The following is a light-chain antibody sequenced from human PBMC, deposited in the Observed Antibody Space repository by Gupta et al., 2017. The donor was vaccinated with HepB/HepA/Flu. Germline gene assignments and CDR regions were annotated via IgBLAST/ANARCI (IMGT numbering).Light chain of an antibody. CDR3: SSYTGSSTRVV. J-gene: IGLJ2*01. CDR1: SSDVGGYNY. CDR2: AVS. V-gene: IGLV2-14*03. Sequence: SALTQPASGSGSPGRSITISCTGTSSDVGGYNYVSWYQQHPGKAPKLMIYAVSNRPSGVSNRFSGSKSGNTASLTISGLQAEDEADYYCSSYTGSSTRVVFGGGTKLTVL.